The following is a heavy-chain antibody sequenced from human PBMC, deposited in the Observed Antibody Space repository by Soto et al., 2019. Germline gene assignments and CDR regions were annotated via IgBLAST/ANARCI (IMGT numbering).Heavy chain of an antibody. CDR1: GGTFSSYT. CDR2: IIPILGIA. J-gene: IGHJ6*02. D-gene: IGHD4-17*01. CDR3: ARAGNYGGNYYYDYGMDV. V-gene: IGHV1-69*02. Sequence: QVQLVQSGAEVKKPGSSVKVSCKASGGTFSSYTISWVRQAPGQGLEWMGRIIPILGIANYAQKFQGRVTITADKSTSTAYMELSSLRSEDTAVYYCARAGNYGGNYYYDYGMDVWGQGTTVTVSS.